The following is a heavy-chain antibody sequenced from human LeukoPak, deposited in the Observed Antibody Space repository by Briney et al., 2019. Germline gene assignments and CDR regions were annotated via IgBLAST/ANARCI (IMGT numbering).Heavy chain of an antibody. CDR2: ISYDGGNK. Sequence: GRFLRLSCAASGFTFSSYAMHWVRQAPGKGREWVAVISYDGGNKYYADSVKGRFTISRDNSKNTLYLQMNSLRADDTAVYYCARRGCSSTSCYDQGGFDYWGQGTLVTVSS. CDR1: GFTFSSYA. J-gene: IGHJ4*02. V-gene: IGHV3-30*04. D-gene: IGHD2-2*01. CDR3: ARRGCSSTSCYDQGGFDY.